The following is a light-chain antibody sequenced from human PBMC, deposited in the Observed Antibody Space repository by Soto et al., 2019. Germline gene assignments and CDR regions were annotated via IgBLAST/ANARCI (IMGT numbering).Light chain of an antibody. Sequence: QSALTQPASVSGSPEQSITISCTGSGRDIGAYNYVSWYQQHPGKAPKLIIYEVENRPSGVSNRFSASKSAFTASLTISGLQAEDEADYYCSSYTTSYFYVFGPGTKVTVL. V-gene: IGLV2-14*01. CDR2: EVE. CDR1: GRDIGAYNY. J-gene: IGLJ1*01. CDR3: SSYTTSYFYV.